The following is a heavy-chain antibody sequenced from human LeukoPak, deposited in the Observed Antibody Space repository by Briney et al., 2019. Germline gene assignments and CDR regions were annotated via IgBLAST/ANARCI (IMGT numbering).Heavy chain of an antibody. CDR1: GFIFSGYS. CDR3: AKDISGWYGSFAFDI. V-gene: IGHV3-23*01. J-gene: IGHJ3*02. D-gene: IGHD6-19*01. CDR2: ISGSGGST. Sequence: GGSLRLSCAASGFIFSGYSMNWVRQAPGKGLEWVSAISGSGGSTYYADSVKGRFTISRDNSKNTLYLQMNSLRAEDTAVYYCAKDISGWYGSFAFDIWGQGTMVTVSS.